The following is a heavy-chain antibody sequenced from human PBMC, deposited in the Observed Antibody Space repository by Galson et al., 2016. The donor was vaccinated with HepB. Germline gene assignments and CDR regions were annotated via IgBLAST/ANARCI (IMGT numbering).Heavy chain of an antibody. V-gene: IGHV4-59*01. CDR3: AAAVRGHRGGFFPFDS. J-gene: IGHJ4*01. Sequence: TLSLTCTVSGGSSGDYFWNWIRQPPGKRLEWIGYVYYNGNVVYNPSLGGRVTLSADTSKSQFSLKLTSVTAADTAVYYCAAAVRGHRGGFFPFDSWGHGALVTVSS. CDR2: VYYNGNV. D-gene: IGHD1-26*01. CDR1: GGSSGDYF.